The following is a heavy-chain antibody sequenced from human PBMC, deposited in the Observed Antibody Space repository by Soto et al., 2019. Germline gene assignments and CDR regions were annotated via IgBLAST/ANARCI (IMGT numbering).Heavy chain of an antibody. J-gene: IGHJ4*02. CDR3: AKNLLYGRWRAGGY. CDR1: GFTFSNYA. Sequence: GGSLRLSCAASGFTFSNYAMSWVRQAPGKGLEWVSAMTSGVSTYYADSVKGRFTISRDNSKSTLYLQMNSLRAEDTAVYYCAKNLLYGRWRAGGYWGQGPLVTVSS. D-gene: IGHD4-17*01. CDR2: MTSGVST. V-gene: IGHV3-23*01.